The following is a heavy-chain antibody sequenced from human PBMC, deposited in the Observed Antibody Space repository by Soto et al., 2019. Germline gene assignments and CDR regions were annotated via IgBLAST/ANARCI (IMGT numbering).Heavy chain of an antibody. CDR1: AFIFSSYG. CDR2: ISYVGRNK. V-gene: IGHV3-30*18. D-gene: IGHD2-15*01. J-gene: IGHJ4*02. Sequence: QVQLVESGGVGVEPGRSLRLSCADSAFIFSSYGMYWVRQATGKGRDRVAVISYVGRNKDYADSAKGPFTISRDNSKNTVYRQMTSLRAEDTAVYYCAKGPKVDTVAVVFDTEFDHWGQGTLVTVSS. CDR3: AKGPKVDTVAVVFDTEFDH.